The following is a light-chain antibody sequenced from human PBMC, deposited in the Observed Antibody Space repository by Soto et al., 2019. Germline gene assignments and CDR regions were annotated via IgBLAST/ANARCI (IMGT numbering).Light chain of an antibody. CDR2: QTS. CDR3: HQRQSWPRT. V-gene: IGKV3-11*01. Sequence: EILLTQSPDTLSSFPGDRVTLSCRASQYINTRLAWYQHRPGQSPRLLIYQTSLRAAGIPARFSASGSGTDFTLTISDVQPEDFALYYCHQRQSWPRTFGQGTKVDIK. CDR1: QYINTR. J-gene: IGKJ1*01.